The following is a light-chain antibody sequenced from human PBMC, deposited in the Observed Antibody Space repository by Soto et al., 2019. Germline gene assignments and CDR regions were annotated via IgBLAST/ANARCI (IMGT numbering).Light chain of an antibody. J-gene: IGLJ3*02. Sequence: QSALTQPRSVSGSPGQSVAISCTATSSDVGGFDFVSWCQQHPGKAPKLVIYDVSKRPSGVPDRFSGSRSGDTASLTISGLQAEDEADYYCCLYAASYSVFGGGTKLTVL. V-gene: IGLV2-11*01. CDR3: CLYAASYSV. CDR1: SSDVGGFDF. CDR2: DVS.